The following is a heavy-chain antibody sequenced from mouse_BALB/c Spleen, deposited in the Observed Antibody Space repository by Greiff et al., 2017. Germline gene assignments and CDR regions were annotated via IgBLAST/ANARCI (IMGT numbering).Heavy chain of an antibody. CDR1: GYSFTGYF. CDR2: INPYNGDT. D-gene: IGHD1-1*01. V-gene: IGHV1-20*02. J-gene: IGHJ3*01. CDR3: ARGGYYGSSPWFAY. Sequence: VQLQQSGPELVKPGASVKISCKASGYSFTGYFMNWVMQSHGKSLEWIGRINPYNGDTFYNQKFKGKATLTVDKSSSTAHMELRSLASEDSAVYYCARGGYYGSSPWFAYWGQGTLGTVSA.